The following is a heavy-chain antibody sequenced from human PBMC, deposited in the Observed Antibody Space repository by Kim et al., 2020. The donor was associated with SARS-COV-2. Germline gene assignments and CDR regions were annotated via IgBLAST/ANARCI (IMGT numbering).Heavy chain of an antibody. CDR2: IFHGGST. CDR1: GFSISSGNY. Sequence: SETLSLTCRVSGFSISSGNYWGWIRQPPGKGLEWIGSIFHGGSTYKNPSLKSRVTFSVDTSKNYFSLKMASVTAADTAVYYCARVVGAGSWGWFDPWGQGTLVTVSS. J-gene: IGHJ5*02. D-gene: IGHD3-10*01. CDR3: ARVVGAGSWGWFDP. V-gene: IGHV4-38-2*02.